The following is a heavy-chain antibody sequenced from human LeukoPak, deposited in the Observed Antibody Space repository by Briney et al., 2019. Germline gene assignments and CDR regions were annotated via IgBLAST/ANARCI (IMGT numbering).Heavy chain of an antibody. CDR3: AKGWVVRGVISY. D-gene: IGHD3-10*01. CDR2: ISGSGGST. Sequence: GGSLRLSCAASGFTFSSYAMTWVRQAPGKGLEWVSSISGSGGSTSYAVSVKGRFTISRDNSKNTLYLQMNSLRDEDTAVYYCAKGWVVRGVISYWGQGTLVTVSS. J-gene: IGHJ4*02. CDR1: GFTFSSYA. V-gene: IGHV3-23*01.